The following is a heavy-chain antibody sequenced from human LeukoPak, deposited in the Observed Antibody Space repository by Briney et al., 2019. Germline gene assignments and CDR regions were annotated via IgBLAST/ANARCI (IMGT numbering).Heavy chain of an antibody. D-gene: IGHD1-26*01. CDR3: ARVRRTVQWSLGGKSYKYFDY. CDR1: GGSISNSSYY. Sequence: SETLSLTCTVSGGSISNSSYYWGWIRQPPGKGLEWIGSIYYSGSTYYNPSLKSRVTISVDTSKNQFSLKLSSVTAADTAVYYCARVRRTVQWSLGGKSYKYFDYWGQGTLVTVSS. J-gene: IGHJ4*02. CDR2: IYYSGST. V-gene: IGHV4-39*07.